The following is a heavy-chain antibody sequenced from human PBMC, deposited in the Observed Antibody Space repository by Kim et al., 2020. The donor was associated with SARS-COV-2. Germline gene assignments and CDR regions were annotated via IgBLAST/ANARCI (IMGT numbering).Heavy chain of an antibody. D-gene: IGHD3-22*01. CDR2: INPSGGIT. CDR1: GYTFTSYY. J-gene: IGHJ2*01. CDR3: ARGSYRYYYDSSGPVGYFDL. V-gene: IGHV1-46*01. Sequence: ASVKVSCKASGYTFTSYYMHWVRQAPGQGLEWMGIINPSGGITSYAQKFQGRVTMTRDTSTSTVYMELSSLRSEDTAVYYCARGSYRYYYDSSGPVGYFDLWGRGTLVTVSS.